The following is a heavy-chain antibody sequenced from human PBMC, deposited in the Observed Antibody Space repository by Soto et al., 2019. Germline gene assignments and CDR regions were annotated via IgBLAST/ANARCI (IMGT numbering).Heavy chain of an antibody. D-gene: IGHD1-1*01. CDR1: GFTFSSYA. V-gene: IGHV3-23*01. Sequence: EVQLLESGGGLVQPGGSLRLSCAASGFTFSSYAMSWVRQAPGKGLEWVSAISGSGGSTYYADSVKGRFTISRDNSKNTLDLQMNSLRAEDTAVYYCAKWSYHWNDPSDYWGQGTLVTVSS. J-gene: IGHJ4*02. CDR2: ISGSGGST. CDR3: AKWSYHWNDPSDY.